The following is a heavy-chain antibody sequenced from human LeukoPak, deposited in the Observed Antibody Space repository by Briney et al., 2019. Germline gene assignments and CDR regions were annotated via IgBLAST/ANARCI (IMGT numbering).Heavy chain of an antibody. Sequence: PSETLSLTCAVYGGSFSGYYWSWIRQPPGKGLEWIGEINHSGSTNYNPSLKSRVTISVDTSKNQFSLKLSSVTAVDTAVYYCARGQKSRSITIFGVVMNYNWFDPWGQGTLVTVSP. CDR1: GGSFSGYY. D-gene: IGHD3-3*01. CDR3: ARGQKSRSITIFGVVMNYNWFDP. J-gene: IGHJ5*02. V-gene: IGHV4-34*01. CDR2: INHSGST.